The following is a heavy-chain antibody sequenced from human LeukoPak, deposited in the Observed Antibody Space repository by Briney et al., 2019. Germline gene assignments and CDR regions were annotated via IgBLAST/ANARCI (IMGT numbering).Heavy chain of an antibody. J-gene: IGHJ4*02. D-gene: IGHD5-24*01. CDR1: GFTFSSYS. Sequence: GGSLRLSCAASGFTFSSYSMNWVRQAPGKGLEWVSSISSSSSYIYYADSVKGRFTTSRDNAKNSLHLQMNTLTAEDTAVYYCARERDGRFFDYWGQGTLVTVSS. CDR3: ARERDGRFFDY. V-gene: IGHV3-21*01. CDR2: ISSSSSYI.